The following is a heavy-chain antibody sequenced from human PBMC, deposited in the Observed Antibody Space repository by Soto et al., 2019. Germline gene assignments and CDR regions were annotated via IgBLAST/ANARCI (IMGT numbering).Heavy chain of an antibody. CDR1: GYTFTSYG. J-gene: IGHJ4*02. Sequence: ASVKVSCKASGYTFTSYGISWVRQAPGQGLEWMGWISTLHGNTNYAQKFQGSVTMTTDTSTSTAYMELRSLTSDDTAIYYCARDTYDTTGYTLDYWGQGTLVTVSS. CDR3: ARDTYDTTGYTLDY. D-gene: IGHD3-22*01. V-gene: IGHV1-18*04. CDR2: ISTLHGNT.